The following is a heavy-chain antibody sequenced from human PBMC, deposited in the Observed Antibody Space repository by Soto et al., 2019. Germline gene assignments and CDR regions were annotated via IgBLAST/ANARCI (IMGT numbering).Heavy chain of an antibody. Sequence: QVQLQQWGAGLLKPSETLSLTCAVYGGSFSGYYWSWIRQPPGKGLEWIGEINHSGSTNYNPSLKSRVTISVDTSKNQFSTKLSSVTAADTAVYYCARAPIVVVVAARKDDGMDVWGQGTTVTVSS. V-gene: IGHV4-34*01. D-gene: IGHD2-15*01. J-gene: IGHJ6*02. CDR3: ARAPIVVVVAARKDDGMDV. CDR2: INHSGST. CDR1: GGSFSGYY.